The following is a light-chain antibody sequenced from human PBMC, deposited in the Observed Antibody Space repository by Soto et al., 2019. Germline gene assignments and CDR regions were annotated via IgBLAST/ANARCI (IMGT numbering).Light chain of an antibody. Sequence: SYVLTQPPSVSVGPGQTARITCGGNNIGSKSVHWYQQKPGQAPVLVVYDDSDRPSGIPERFSGSNSGNTATLTISRGDGGYEADYYCQVWDSGSEHYVFGSGTKLTVL. V-gene: IGLV3-21*02. J-gene: IGLJ1*01. CDR2: DDS. CDR3: QVWDSGSEHYV. CDR1: NIGSKS.